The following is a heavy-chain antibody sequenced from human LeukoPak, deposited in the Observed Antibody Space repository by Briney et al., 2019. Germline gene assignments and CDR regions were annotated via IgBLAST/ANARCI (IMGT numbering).Heavy chain of an antibody. J-gene: IGHJ2*01. CDR1: GFTFSSYE. V-gene: IGHV4-34*01. D-gene: IGHD6-6*01. CDR2: INHSGST. Sequence: GSLRLSCAASGFTFSSYEMNWIRQPPGKGLEWIGEINHSGSTNYNPSLKSRVTISVDTSKNQFSLKLSSVTAADTAVYYCARGLGSSSSRRGHWYFDLWGRGTLVTVSS. CDR3: ARGLGSSSSRRGHWYFDL.